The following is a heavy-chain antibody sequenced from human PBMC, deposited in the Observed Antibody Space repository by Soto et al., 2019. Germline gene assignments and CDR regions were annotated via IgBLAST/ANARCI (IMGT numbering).Heavy chain of an antibody. D-gene: IGHD3-16*01. J-gene: IGHJ6*02. CDR1: GFPFSSYC. Sequence: GGSLRPSCAASGFPFSSYCMHWVRQAPGKGLEWVAVISYDGSNKYYADSVKGRFTISRDNSKNTLYLQMNSLRAEDTAVYYCAKDMTYYYYGMDVWGQGTTVTV. CDR3: AKDMTYYYYGMDV. V-gene: IGHV3-30*18. CDR2: ISYDGSNK.